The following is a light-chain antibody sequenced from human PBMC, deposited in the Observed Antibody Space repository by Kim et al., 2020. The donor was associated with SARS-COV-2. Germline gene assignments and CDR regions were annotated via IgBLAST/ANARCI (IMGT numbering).Light chain of an antibody. Sequence: DIQLTQSPSSLSVSVGDRVTITCQASQDITNSLNWYQQKPGKAPRLLMYDVSNLEAGVPSRFSGRGSGTEFIFTISSLQPEDIATYYCQQYDDLPITFGQGTRLEIK. J-gene: IGKJ5*01. CDR2: DVS. V-gene: IGKV1-33*01. CDR3: QQYDDLPIT. CDR1: QDITNS.